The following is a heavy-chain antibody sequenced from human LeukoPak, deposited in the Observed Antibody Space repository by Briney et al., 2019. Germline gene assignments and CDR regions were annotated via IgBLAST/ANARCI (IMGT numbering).Heavy chain of an antibody. V-gene: IGHV4-30-4*01. J-gene: IGHJ4*02. CDR1: GGSISSGDYY. CDR3: ARSPYDFPTHFDY. Sequence: PSETLSLTCTVSGGSISSGDYYWSWIRQPPGKGLEWIGYIYYSGSTYYNPSLKSRVTISVDTSKNQFSLKLSSVTAADTAMYFCARSPYDFPTHFDYWGQGTLVTVSS. D-gene: IGHD3-3*01. CDR2: IYYSGST.